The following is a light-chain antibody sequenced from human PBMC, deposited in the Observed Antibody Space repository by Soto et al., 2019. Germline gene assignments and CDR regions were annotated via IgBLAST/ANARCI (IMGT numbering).Light chain of an antibody. CDR3: QIYGSSPPIT. CDR1: QSITNNY. J-gene: IGKJ5*01. CDR2: VAS. V-gene: IGKV3-20*01. Sequence: EIVLTQSPGTLSLSPGERATLSCRASQSITNNYLAWYQQKPGQAPRLLIYVASSRAAGIPDRFSGSGSGTDSSLTISRLELEDFAVYYCQIYGSSPPITFGQGTRLEIK.